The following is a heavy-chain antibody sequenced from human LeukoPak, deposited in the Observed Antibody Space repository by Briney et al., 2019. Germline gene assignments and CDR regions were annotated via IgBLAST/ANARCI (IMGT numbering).Heavy chain of an antibody. CDR2: IYPGDSDT. Sequence: GESLKISCKGSGYSFISYWIGWVRQMPGKGLEWMGIIYPGDSDTRYSPSFQGQVTISADKSISTAYLQWSSLKASDTAMYYCARQGKYCSGGSCYIAFDIWGQGTMVTVSS. CDR1: GYSFISYW. J-gene: IGHJ3*02. CDR3: ARQGKYCSGGSCYIAFDI. V-gene: IGHV5-51*01. D-gene: IGHD2-15*01.